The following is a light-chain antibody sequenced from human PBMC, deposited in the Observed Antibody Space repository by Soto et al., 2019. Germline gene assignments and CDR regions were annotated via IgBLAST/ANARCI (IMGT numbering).Light chain of an antibody. CDR3: QQYNNWPPYT. CDR2: GAS. V-gene: IGKV3-15*01. Sequence: EIVMTQSPATLSVSPGERATLSCSASQSVSSNLACYQQKPGQAHRLLIYGASTRATVIPARFSGSWSGTEFTLTISSLQSEDFAVYYCQQYNNWPPYTFCQGTKLELK. CDR1: QSVSSN. J-gene: IGKJ2*01.